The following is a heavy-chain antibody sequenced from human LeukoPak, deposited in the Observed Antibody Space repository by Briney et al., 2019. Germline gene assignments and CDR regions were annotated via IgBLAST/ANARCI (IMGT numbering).Heavy chain of an antibody. D-gene: IGHD6-19*01. V-gene: IGHV1-2*04. CDR1: GYTFAGHY. CDR2: INPNSGGT. CDR3: ARVDRLGYSSGPFDY. J-gene: IGHJ4*02. Sequence: GASVKVSCKASGYTFAGHYIHWVRQAPGQGLEWMGWINPNSGGTNYAQKFQGWVTMTRDTSIRTAYMELSRLRSDDTAVYYCARVDRLGYSSGPFDYWGQGTLVTVSS.